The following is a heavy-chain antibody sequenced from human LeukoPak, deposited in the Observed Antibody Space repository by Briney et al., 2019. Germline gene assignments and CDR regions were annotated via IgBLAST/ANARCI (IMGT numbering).Heavy chain of an antibody. Sequence: ASVKVSCKASGYTFTGYHMHWVRQAPGQGLEWMGWIKPNSGGTNYAQKFQGRVTMTRDTSIHTSYMELSRLRSDDTAIYYCARADSGSILDYWGQGTLVTVSS. V-gene: IGHV1-2*02. CDR1: GYTFTGYH. J-gene: IGHJ4*02. CDR3: ARADSGSILDY. D-gene: IGHD1-26*01. CDR2: IKPNSGGT.